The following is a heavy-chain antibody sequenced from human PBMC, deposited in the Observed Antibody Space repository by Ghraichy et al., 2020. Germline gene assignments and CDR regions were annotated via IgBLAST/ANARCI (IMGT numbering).Heavy chain of an antibody. CDR2: TYYRSKWYN. CDR3: ARSYDSSGYYYVPHYFDY. J-gene: IGHJ4*02. Sequence: SQTLSLTCAISGDSVSSNSAAWNWIRQSPSRGLEWLGRTYYRSKWYNDYAVSVKSRITINPDTSKNQFSLQLNSVTPEDTAVYYCARSYDSSGYYYVPHYFDYWGQGTLVTVSS. V-gene: IGHV6-1*01. D-gene: IGHD3-22*01. CDR1: GDSVSSNSAA.